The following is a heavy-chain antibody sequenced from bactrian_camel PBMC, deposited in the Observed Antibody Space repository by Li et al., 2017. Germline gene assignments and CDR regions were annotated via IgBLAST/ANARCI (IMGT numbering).Heavy chain of an antibody. J-gene: IGHJ6*01. CDR1: ESNYYC. CDR3: GAVIACPQSWYAKWNPPFAY. CDR2: IRSADNT. D-gene: IGHD1*01. V-gene: IGHV3S53*01. Sequence: VQLVESGGGSVEAGGSLKLSCKYTESNYYCMGWVRQGRGKERTGVAVIRSADNTEYADSVKGRFTISRDNKNAVYLQMDSLKPEDTAEYYCGAVIACPQSWYAKWNPPFAYWGQGTQVTVS.